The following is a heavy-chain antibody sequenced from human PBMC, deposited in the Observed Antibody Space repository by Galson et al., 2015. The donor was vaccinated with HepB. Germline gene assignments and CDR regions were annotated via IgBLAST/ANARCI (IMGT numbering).Heavy chain of an antibody. V-gene: IGHV3-7*03. Sequence: SLRLSCAVSGFSFSRYWMSWVRQAPGKGLEWVAHIKQDGSEKFYVDSVKGRFSISRDNTNNSLHLQMDSLGADDMATYYCARAASGYPRWYFDLWGRGSLVAVSS. D-gene: IGHD3-22*01. CDR3: ARAASGYPRWYFDL. J-gene: IGHJ2*01. CDR2: IKQDGSEK. CDR1: GFSFSRYW.